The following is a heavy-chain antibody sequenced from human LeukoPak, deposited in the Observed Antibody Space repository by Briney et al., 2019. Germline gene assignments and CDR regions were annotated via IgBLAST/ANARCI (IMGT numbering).Heavy chain of an antibody. V-gene: IGHV4-34*01. CDR2: INHSGST. CDR3: ARGRGRFDY. CDR1: DGSFSGYY. D-gene: IGHD3-16*01. Sequence: SETLSLTCAVYDGSFSGYYWSWIRQPPGKGLECLGEINHSGSTNYNPSLKGQLTISIDTSKNQFSLRLRSVTAADMAVYYCARGRGRFDYWGQGVLVTVSS. J-gene: IGHJ4*02.